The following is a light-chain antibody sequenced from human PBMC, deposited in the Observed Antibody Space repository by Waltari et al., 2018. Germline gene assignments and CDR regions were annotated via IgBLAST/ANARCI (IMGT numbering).Light chain of an antibody. Sequence: DIFLTQSPGTLSLSPGAGATLSCRASQSISRFVAWYQQKPGQAPRLLIYDASTRATGIPDRFSGSGSGTDFSLTISRLEPEDFAVYYCQKYGTLPATFGQGTKVEIK. CDR2: DAS. V-gene: IGKV3-20*01. J-gene: IGKJ1*01. CDR3: QKYGTLPAT. CDR1: QSISRF.